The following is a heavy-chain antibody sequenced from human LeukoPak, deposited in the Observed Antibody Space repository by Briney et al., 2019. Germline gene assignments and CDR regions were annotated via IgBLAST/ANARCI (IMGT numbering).Heavy chain of an antibody. Sequence: PGGSLRLSCAASGFTFSSYSMNWVRQAPGKGLEWVSSIGSSSSYIYYADSVKGRFTISRDNAKNSLYLQMNSLRAEDTAVYYCARYSSSFQDYYYGMDVWGQGTTVTVS. V-gene: IGHV3-21*01. CDR3: ARYSSSFQDYYYGMDV. D-gene: IGHD6-13*01. CDR1: GFTFSSYS. CDR2: IGSSSSYI. J-gene: IGHJ6*02.